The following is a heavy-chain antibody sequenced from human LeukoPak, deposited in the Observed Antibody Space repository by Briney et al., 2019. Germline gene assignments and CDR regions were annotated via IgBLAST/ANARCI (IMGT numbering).Heavy chain of an antibody. CDR1: GGSISSSSYY. CDR3: ARSGRRDAFDI. J-gene: IGHJ3*02. Sequence: PSETLSLTCTVSGGSISSSSYYCGWIRQPPGKGLEWIGSIYYSGSTYYNPSLKSRVTISVDTSKNQFSLKLSSVTAADTAVYYCARSGRRDAFDIWGQGSMVTVSS. CDR2: IYYSGST. V-gene: IGHV4-39*01. D-gene: IGHD5-12*01.